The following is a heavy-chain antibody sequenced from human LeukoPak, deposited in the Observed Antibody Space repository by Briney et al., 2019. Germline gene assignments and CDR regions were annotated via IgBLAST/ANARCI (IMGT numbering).Heavy chain of an antibody. Sequence: SETLSLTCTVSGGSISSSSYYWGWIRQPPGKGLEWIGSIYYSGSTYYNPSLKSRVTISVDTSKNQFSLKLSSVTAADTAVYYCARLTTGGWQLVSGSQPRRSPGHFDYWGQGTLVTVSS. J-gene: IGHJ4*02. CDR2: IYYSGST. CDR3: ARLTTGGWQLVSGSQPRRSPGHFDY. D-gene: IGHD6-6*01. CDR1: GGSISSSSYY. V-gene: IGHV4-39*01.